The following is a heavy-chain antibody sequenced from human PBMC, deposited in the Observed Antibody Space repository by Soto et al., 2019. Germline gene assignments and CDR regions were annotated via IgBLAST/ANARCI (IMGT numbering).Heavy chain of an antibody. D-gene: IGHD1-26*01. Sequence: SETLSLTCAVYGGSFSGYYWSWIRQPPGKGLEWIGEINHSGSTNYNPSLKSRVTISVDTSKNQFSLKLSSVTAAGTAVYYCARGLVGLRYYYGMDVWGQGTTVTVSS. CDR2: INHSGST. CDR1: GGSFSGYY. J-gene: IGHJ6*02. V-gene: IGHV4-34*01. CDR3: ARGLVGLRYYYGMDV.